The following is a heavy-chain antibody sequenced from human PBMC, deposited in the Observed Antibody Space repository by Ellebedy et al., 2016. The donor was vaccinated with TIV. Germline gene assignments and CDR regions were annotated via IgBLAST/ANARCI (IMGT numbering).Heavy chain of an antibody. Sequence: SETLSLTCAVYGGSFSGYYWSWIRQPPGKGLEWIGYIYYSGSTNYNPSLKSRVTISVDTSKNQFSLKLSSVTAADTAVYYCARGPRVGAYYNDYWGQGTLVTVSS. CDR3: ARGPRVGAYYNDY. CDR2: IYYSGST. V-gene: IGHV4-59*01. CDR1: GGSFSGYY. J-gene: IGHJ4*02. D-gene: IGHD1-26*01.